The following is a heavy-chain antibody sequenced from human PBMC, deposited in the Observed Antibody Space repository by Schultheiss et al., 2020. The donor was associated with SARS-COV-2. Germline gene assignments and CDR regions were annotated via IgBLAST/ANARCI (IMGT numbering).Heavy chain of an antibody. CDR2: ISRSSNFI. D-gene: IGHD2-2*01. Sequence: GGSLRLSCAASGFTFSSYEMNWVRQAPGKGLEWVSSISRSSNFIYSADSVKGRFTISRDNSKNTLYLQMNSLRVEDTAVYYCAKGGYCSSISCYGSGAFDIWGQGTMVTVSS. CDR3: AKGGYCSSISCYGSGAFDI. CDR1: GFTFSSYE. J-gene: IGHJ3*02. V-gene: IGHV3-21*04.